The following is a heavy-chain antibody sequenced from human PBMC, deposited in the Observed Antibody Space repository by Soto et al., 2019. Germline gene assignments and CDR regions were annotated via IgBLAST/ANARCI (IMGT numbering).Heavy chain of an antibody. CDR3: AKDTLLSKYYGMDV. CDR2: ISGSGGST. Sequence: GGSLRLSCAASGFTFSSYAMSWVRQAPGKGLEWVSAISGSGGSTYYADSVKGRFTIYRDKSKNTLYLQMNSLRAEDTAVYYCAKDTLLSKYYGMDVWGQGTTVTVSS. D-gene: IGHD3-10*01. CDR1: GFTFSSYA. V-gene: IGHV3-23*01. J-gene: IGHJ6*02.